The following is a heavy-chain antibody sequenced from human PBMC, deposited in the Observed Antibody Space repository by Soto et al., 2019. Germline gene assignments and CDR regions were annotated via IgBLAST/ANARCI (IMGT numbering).Heavy chain of an antibody. CDR2: IWYDGSNT. CDR1: GFIFSSYG. CDR3: ARGLRAEAGRDYFQY. D-gene: IGHD6-13*01. J-gene: IGHJ1*01. V-gene: IGHV3-33*01. Sequence: QVQLVESGGGVVQPGRSLTLSCAASGFIFSSYGMHWVRQAPGKGLQWVAVIWYDGSNTYYADSVKGRFTISRDNSKNTLYLQMTSLRAEDTAVYYCARGLRAEAGRDYFQYWGQGTLVTVSS.